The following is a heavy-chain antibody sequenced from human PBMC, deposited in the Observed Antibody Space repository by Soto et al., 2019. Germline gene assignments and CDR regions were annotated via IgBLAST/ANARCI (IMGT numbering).Heavy chain of an antibody. D-gene: IGHD3-16*02. CDR3: ARAGSELSGANWFDP. Sequence: EVQLVESGGGLVQPGGSLRLSCAASGFTFSSYWMHWVRQAPGKGLVWVSRINSDGSSTSYADSVKGRFTISRDNAKNTLYLQMNILRAEDTAVYYCARAGSELSGANWFDPWGQGTLVTVSS. V-gene: IGHV3-74*01. CDR1: GFTFSSYW. J-gene: IGHJ5*02. CDR2: INSDGSST.